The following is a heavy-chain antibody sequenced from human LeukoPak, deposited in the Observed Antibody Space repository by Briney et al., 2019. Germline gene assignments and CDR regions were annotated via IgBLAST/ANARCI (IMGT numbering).Heavy chain of an antibody. CDR1: GGSISSYY. Sequence: PSETLSLTCTVSGGSISSYYWSWIRQPPGKGLEWIGYIYYSGSTNYNPSLKSRVTISVDTSKNQFSLKLSSVTAADTAVYYCARHVEYYYYYGMDVWGQGTTVTVSS. V-gene: IGHV4-59*08. D-gene: IGHD2-21*01. CDR2: IYYSGST. CDR3: ARHVEYYYYYGMDV. J-gene: IGHJ6*02.